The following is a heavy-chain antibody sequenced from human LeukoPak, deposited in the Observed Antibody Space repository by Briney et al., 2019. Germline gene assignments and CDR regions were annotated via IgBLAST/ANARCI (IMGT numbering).Heavy chain of an antibody. CDR3: ARDYADYVGYFFFDY. Sequence: GGSLRLSCAASGFAFNNYAMNWVRQAPGKGLEWVSSISGGGETTYYADSAKGRFTISRDNSQNTLYLQMSSLRAEDTAVYYCARDYADYVGYFFFDYWGQGTLVTVSS. J-gene: IGHJ4*02. V-gene: IGHV3-23*01. CDR2: ISGGGETT. CDR1: GFAFNNYA. D-gene: IGHD4-17*01.